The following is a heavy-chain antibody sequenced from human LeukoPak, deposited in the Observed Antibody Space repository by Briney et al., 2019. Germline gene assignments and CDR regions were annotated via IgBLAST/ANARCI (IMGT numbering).Heavy chain of an antibody. V-gene: IGHV4-59*08. Sequence: SETLSLTCTVSGGSISSYYWSWIRQPPGKGLEWIGYIYYSGSTYYNPSLKSRVTISVDTSKNQFSLKLSSVTAADTAVYYCARLTNQHMTTVVTPPFFDYWGQGTLVTVSS. D-gene: IGHD4-23*01. CDR1: GGSISSYY. CDR2: IYYSGST. CDR3: ARLTNQHMTTVVTPPFFDY. J-gene: IGHJ4*02.